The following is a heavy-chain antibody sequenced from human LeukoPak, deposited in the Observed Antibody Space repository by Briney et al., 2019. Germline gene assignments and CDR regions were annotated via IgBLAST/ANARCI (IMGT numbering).Heavy chain of an antibody. CDR2: ISAYNGNT. CDR1: GYTFTSYG. Sequence: ASVKVSCKASGYTFTSYGISWVRQAPGQGLEWMGWISAYNGNTNYAQKLQGRVTMTTDTSTSTAYMELRSLRSDDTAVYYCARDAHIEYSSSSDDYWGQGTLVTVSS. CDR3: ARDAHIEYSSSSDDY. D-gene: IGHD6-6*01. J-gene: IGHJ4*02. V-gene: IGHV1-18*01.